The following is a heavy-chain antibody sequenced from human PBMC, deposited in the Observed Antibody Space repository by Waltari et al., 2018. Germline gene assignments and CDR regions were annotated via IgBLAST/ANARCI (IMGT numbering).Heavy chain of an antibody. CDR2: IRYDGSNK. Sequence: QVQLVESGGGVVQPGGSLRLSCAASGFTFSSYGMHWVRRAPGKGLGWVAFIRYDGSNKYYADSVKGRFTISRDNSKNTLYLQMNSLRAEDTAVYYCAKVFVEWVDAFDIWGQGTMVTVSS. J-gene: IGHJ3*02. CDR1: GFTFSSYG. CDR3: AKVFVEWVDAFDI. V-gene: IGHV3-30*02. D-gene: IGHD1-26*01.